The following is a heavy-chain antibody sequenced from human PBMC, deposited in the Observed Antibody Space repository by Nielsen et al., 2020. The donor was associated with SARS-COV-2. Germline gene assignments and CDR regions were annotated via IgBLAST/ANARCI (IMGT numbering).Heavy chain of an antibody. Sequence: WIRQPPGKGLEWVSAISGSGGSTYYADSVKGRFTISRDNAKNSLYLQMNSLRAEDTAVYYCARDYGDPYYYYYYGMDVWGQGTTVTVSS. D-gene: IGHD4-17*01. J-gene: IGHJ6*02. V-gene: IGHV3-23*01. CDR3: ARDYGDPYYYYYYGMDV. CDR2: ISGSGGST.